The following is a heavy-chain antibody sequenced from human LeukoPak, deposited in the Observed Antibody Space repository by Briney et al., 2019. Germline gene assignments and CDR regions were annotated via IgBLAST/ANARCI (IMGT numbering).Heavy chain of an antibody. V-gene: IGHV3-53*01. Sequence: GGSLRLSCTASGFTVSSNFMSWVRQAPGKGLEWVSVIYGGGSTYYADSVKGRFTISRDNSKNTLYLQMNSLRAEDTAVYYCARDSSSWFVYWGQGTLVTVSS. CDR1: GFTVSSNF. J-gene: IGHJ4*02. CDR3: ARDSSSWFVY. CDR2: IYGGGST. D-gene: IGHD6-13*01.